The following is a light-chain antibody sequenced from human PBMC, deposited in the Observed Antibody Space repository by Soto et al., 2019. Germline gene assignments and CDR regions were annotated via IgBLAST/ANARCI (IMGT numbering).Light chain of an antibody. V-gene: IGKV1-5*03. J-gene: IGKJ5*01. CDR2: KAS. CDR1: QSISSW. Sequence: DIQMTQSPSTLSASVGDRVTITCRASQSISSWLAWYQQKPGKAPKLLIYKASSLESGVPSRFSGSGSGTEFTLTISSLQRDDFATYYCQQYNSYSSITFGQGTRLEIK. CDR3: QQYNSYSSIT.